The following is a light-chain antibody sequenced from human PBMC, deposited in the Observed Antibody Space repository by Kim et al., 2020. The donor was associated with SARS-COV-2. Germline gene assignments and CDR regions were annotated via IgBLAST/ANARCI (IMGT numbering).Light chain of an antibody. Sequence: GPGVTITCSGGGSNIGTTSVNWYQQLPGRAPKVLIFSNNQRPSGVPDRFSGSKSGTSASLAISGLQSEDEADYYCEAWDATLRGYVFGTGTKVTVL. CDR3: EAWDATLRGYV. J-gene: IGLJ1*01. CDR2: SNN. V-gene: IGLV1-44*01. CDR1: GSNIGTTS.